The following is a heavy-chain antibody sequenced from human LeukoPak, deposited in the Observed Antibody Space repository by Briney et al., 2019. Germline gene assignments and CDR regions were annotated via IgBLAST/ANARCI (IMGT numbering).Heavy chain of an antibody. CDR3: ARGVYHYDSSGYYSGAFDI. D-gene: IGHD3-22*01. CDR2: INHSGST. Sequence: SETLSLTCAVYGGSFSGYYWSWIRQPPGKGLEWIGEINHSGSTNYNPSLKSRVTISVDTSKNQFSLKLSSVTAADTAVYYCARGVYHYDSSGYYSGAFDIWGQGTMVTVSS. CDR1: GGSFSGYY. V-gene: IGHV4-34*01. J-gene: IGHJ3*02.